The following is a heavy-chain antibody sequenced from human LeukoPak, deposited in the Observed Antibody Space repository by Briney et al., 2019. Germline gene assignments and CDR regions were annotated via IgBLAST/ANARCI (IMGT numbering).Heavy chain of an antibody. CDR2: IIPILGIA. V-gene: IGHV1-69*04. CDR3: ASPKARIVGTHFDY. D-gene: IGHD1-26*01. Sequence: SVKVSCKASGGTFSSYAISWVRQAPGQGLEWMGRIIPILGIANYAQKFQGRVTIATDESTSTAYMELSSLRFEDTAIYYCASPKARIVGTHFDYWGQGTLVTVSS. CDR1: GGTFSSYA. J-gene: IGHJ4*02.